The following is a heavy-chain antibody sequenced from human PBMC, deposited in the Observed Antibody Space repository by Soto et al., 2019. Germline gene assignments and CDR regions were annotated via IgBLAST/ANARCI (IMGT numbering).Heavy chain of an antibody. D-gene: IGHD6-6*01. CDR2: INPSGGST. Sequence: ASVKVSCKASGYTFTSYYMHWVRQAPGQGLEWMGIINPSGGSTSYAQKFQGRVTMTRDTSTSTVYMELSSLRSEDTAVYYCARGPIAAHHYYYYGMDVWGQGTTVTVSS. CDR3: ARGPIAAHHYYYYGMDV. J-gene: IGHJ6*02. V-gene: IGHV1-46*01. CDR1: GYTFTSYY.